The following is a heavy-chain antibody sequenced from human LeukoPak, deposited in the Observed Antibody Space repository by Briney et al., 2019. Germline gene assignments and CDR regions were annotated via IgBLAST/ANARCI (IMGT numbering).Heavy chain of an antibody. CDR2: MSPNSGDT. Sequence: ASVKVSCKASRYTFTSYDINWVRQATGQGLEWMGWMSPNSGDTGYAQKFQGRVTMTRDTFINTAYMELSSLRSEDTAVYYCARGPPNWGFDYWGPGTQVTVSS. J-gene: IGHJ4*02. CDR3: ARGPPNWGFDY. CDR1: RYTFTSYD. D-gene: IGHD7-27*01. V-gene: IGHV1-8*01.